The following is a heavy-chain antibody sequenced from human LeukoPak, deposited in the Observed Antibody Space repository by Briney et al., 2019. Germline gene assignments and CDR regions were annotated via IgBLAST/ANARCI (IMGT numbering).Heavy chain of an antibody. D-gene: IGHD2-15*01. Sequence: SGPALVKPTQTLTLTCSFSGFSLTTPGMSVAWIRQPPGKALEWLALLDWADDKYYTPSLKTRLSISKGTSKNQVVLTMSDMDPVDTATYFCARAMGSSSYYSSFNAWGQGTLVTVSS. CDR1: GFSLTTPGMS. V-gene: IGHV2-70*01. J-gene: IGHJ5*02. CDR3: ARAMGSSSYYSSFNA. CDR2: LDWADDK.